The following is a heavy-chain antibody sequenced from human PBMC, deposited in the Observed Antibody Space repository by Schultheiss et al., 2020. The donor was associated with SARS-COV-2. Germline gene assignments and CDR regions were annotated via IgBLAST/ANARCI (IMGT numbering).Heavy chain of an antibody. CDR3: AKDLTGTRFFDY. Sequence: GGSLRLSCAASGFTFSSYAMSWVRQAPGKGLEWVSAISGSGGSTYYADSVKGRFTISRDNSKNTLYLQMNSLRAEDTGVYYCAKDLTGTRFFDYWGQGTLVTVSS. D-gene: IGHD1-7*01. CDR2: ISGSGGST. CDR1: GFTFSSYA. J-gene: IGHJ4*02. V-gene: IGHV3-23*01.